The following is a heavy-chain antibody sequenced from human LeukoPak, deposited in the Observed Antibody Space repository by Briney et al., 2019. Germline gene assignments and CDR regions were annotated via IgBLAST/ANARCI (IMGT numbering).Heavy chain of an antibody. CDR3: ARETREYYYDSSGYWDY. CDR2: IYTSGST. V-gene: IGHV4-4*07. D-gene: IGHD3-22*01. CDR1: GGSISSYY. J-gene: IGHJ4*02. Sequence: SETLSLTCTVSGGSISSYYWSWIRQPAGKGLEWIGRIYTSGSTNYNPSLKSRVTMSVDTSKNQFSLKLSSVTAADTAVYYCARETREYYYDSSGYWDYWGQGTLVTVSS.